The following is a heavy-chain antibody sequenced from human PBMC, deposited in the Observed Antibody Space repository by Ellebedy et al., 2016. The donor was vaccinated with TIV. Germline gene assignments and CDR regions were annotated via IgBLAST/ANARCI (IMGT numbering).Heavy chain of an antibody. CDR3: ARSCSPSCWECLEY. CDR2: IYHSGST. Sequence: SETLSLXXTVSGYFISSGYYWGWIRQPPGKGLEWIGTIYHSGSTYYNPSLKSRVIISVDTSKNQFSLKLRSVTAADTAVYFCARSCSPSCWECLEYWGQGVLVTVSS. CDR1: GYFISSGYY. D-gene: IGHD2-2*01. J-gene: IGHJ4*02. V-gene: IGHV4-38-2*02.